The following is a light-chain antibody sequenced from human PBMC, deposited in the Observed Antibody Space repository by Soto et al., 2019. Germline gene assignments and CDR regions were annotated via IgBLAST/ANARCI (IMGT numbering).Light chain of an antibody. J-gene: IGLJ1*01. Sequence: QSALTQPASVSGFPGQSTTISCTGTSSDVGSYNLVSWYQQHPGKAPKLMIYEGSKRPSGVSNRFSGSKSGNTASLTISGLQAEDEADYYCCSYAGSRVFGTGTKVTVL. CDR2: EGS. CDR1: SSDVGSYNL. CDR3: CSYAGSRV. V-gene: IGLV2-23*01.